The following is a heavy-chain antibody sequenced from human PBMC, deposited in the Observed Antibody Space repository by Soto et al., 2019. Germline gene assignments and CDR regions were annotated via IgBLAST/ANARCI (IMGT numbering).Heavy chain of an antibody. J-gene: IGHJ6*03. CDR2: ISSSSSYI. D-gene: IGHD2-2*01. CDR1: GFTFSSYS. CDR3: ARDRRDIVVVPAATNYYYYYMDV. V-gene: IGHV3-21*01. Sequence: GGSLRLSCAASGFTFSSYSMNWVRQAPGKGLEWVSSISSSSSYIYYADSVKGRFTISRDNSKNTLYLQMNSLRAEDTAVYYCARDRRDIVVVPAATNYYYYYMDVWGKGTTVTVSS.